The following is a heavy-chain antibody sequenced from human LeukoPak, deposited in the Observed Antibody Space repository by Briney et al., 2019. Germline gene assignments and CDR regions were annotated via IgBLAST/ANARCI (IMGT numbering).Heavy chain of an antibody. V-gene: IGHV3-74*01. CDR1: GVTFSSYW. D-gene: IGHD5/OR15-5a*01. Sequence: GGSLRLSCAASGVTFSSYWMHWVRQAPGKGLVCVSRIILDGSSAIYADSVNGRFTISRDNAKTTLYLHMNSMRADDTAVYHCARVSVCQRCHFDYWGQGTLVTVSS. J-gene: IGHJ4*02. CDR3: ARVSVCQRCHFDY. CDR2: IILDGSSA.